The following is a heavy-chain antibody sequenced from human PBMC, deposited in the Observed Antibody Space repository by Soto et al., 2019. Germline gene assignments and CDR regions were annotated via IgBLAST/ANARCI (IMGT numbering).Heavy chain of an antibody. CDR3: PKEIAWGENPDY. CDR1: GFTFSSYA. CDR2: ISGSGGST. J-gene: IGHJ4*02. Sequence: EVQLLESGGGLVQPGGSLRLSCAASGFTFSSYAMSWVRQAPGKGLEWVSAISGSGGSTYYADSVKGRFTISRDNSKNTLYLQMNSLSAEDTAVYYCPKEIAWGENPDYWGQGTLVTVSS. D-gene: IGHD3-16*01. V-gene: IGHV3-23*01.